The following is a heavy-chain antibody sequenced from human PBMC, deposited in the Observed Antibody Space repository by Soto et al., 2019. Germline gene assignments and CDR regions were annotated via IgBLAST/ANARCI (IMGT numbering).Heavy chain of an antibody. J-gene: IGHJ4*02. D-gene: IGHD5-12*01. V-gene: IGHV4-34*01. CDR3: ARGFRMVATSLYYFDY. CDR2: INHSGST. CDR1: GGSFSGYY. Sequence: SETLSLTCDVYGGSFSGYYWSWIRQPPGKGLEWIGEINHSGSTNYNPSLKSRVTISVDTSKNQFSLKLSSVTAADTAVYYCARGFRMVATSLYYFDYWGQGTPVTVSS.